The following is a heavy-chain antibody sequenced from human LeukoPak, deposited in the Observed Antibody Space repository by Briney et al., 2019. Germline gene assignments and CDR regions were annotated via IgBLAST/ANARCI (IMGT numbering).Heavy chain of an antibody. J-gene: IGHJ5*02. V-gene: IGHV4-39*01. D-gene: IGHD4-11*01. Sequence: GSLRLSCAASGFTVSSNYMSWVRQAPGKGLEWIGSIYYSGSTYYNPSLKSRVTMSVDTSKNQFSLKLSSVTAADTAIYYCARRPGDYSNFNWFGPWGQGTLVTVSS. CDR1: GFTVSSNY. CDR3: ARRPGDYSNFNWFGP. CDR2: IYYSGST.